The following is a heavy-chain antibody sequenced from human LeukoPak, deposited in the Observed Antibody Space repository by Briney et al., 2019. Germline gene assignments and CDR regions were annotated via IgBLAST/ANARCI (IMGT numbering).Heavy chain of an antibody. Sequence: GGSLRLSCVASGFXFSNYAINWVRQAPGKGLEWVSYISTSSSTIYYADSVKGRFTISRDNAKNSLYLQMNSLTEEDTAVYYCARGETAVTSYLHFRGQGTLVTVSS. CDR2: ISTSSSTI. D-gene: IGHD2-21*02. CDR3: ARGETAVTSYLHF. CDR1: GFXFSNYA. V-gene: IGHV3-48*02. J-gene: IGHJ4*02.